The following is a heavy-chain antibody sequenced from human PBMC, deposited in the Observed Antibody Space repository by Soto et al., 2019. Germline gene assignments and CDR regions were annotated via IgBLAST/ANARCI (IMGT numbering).Heavy chain of an antibody. CDR2: ISGSGGST. D-gene: IGHD4-17*01. CDR1: GFTFSSYA. J-gene: IGHJ6*02. V-gene: IGHV3-23*01. CDR3: ATGLWDDYGGNSGWERGYYGMDV. Sequence: GGSLRLSCAASGFTFSSYAMSWVRQAPGKGLEWVSAISGSGGSTYYADSVKGRFTISRDNSKNTLYLQMNSLRAEDTAVYYCATGLWDDYGGNSGWERGYYGMDVWGQGTTVTVSS.